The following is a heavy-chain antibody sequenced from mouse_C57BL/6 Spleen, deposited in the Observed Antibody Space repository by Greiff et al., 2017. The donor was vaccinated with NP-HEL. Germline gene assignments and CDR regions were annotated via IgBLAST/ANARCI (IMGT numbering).Heavy chain of an antibody. CDR1: GYTFTSYW. D-gene: IGHD1-1*01. J-gene: IGHJ1*03. CDR2: IDPSDSYT. CDR3: ARGVGTTVVYWYFDV. Sequence: VQLQQPGAELVKPGASVKLSCKASGYTFTSYWMQWVKQRPGQGLEWIGEIDPSDSYTNYNQKFKGKATLTVDTSSSTAYMQLSSLTSEDSAVYYCARGVGTTVVYWYFDVWGTGTTVTVSS. V-gene: IGHV1-50*01.